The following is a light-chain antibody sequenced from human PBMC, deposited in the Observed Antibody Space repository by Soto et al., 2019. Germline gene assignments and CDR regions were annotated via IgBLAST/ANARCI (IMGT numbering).Light chain of an antibody. CDR2: GAS. V-gene: IGKV3-15*01. J-gene: IGKJ2*01. Sequence: EIVMTQSPATLSVSPGEGATLSCRASQSVSSHLAWYQQRPGQAPTLLIYGASIRPTGIPDKFSGSGSGTDFTLTISSLQSEDFAVYHCQQYYDWSYTFGQGTKLEIK. CDR3: QQYYDWSYT. CDR1: QSVSSH.